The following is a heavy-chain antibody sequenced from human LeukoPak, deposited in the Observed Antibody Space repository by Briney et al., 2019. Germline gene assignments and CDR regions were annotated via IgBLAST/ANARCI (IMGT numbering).Heavy chain of an antibody. CDR2: IYYSGST. CDR3: ARWIQLRVFDY. V-gene: IGHV4-59*08. J-gene: IGHJ4*02. Sequence: SETLSLTCTVSGGSISSYYWSWIRQPPGKGLEWIGYIYYSGSTNYNPSLKSRVTISVDTSKNQFSLKLSSVTAADTAVYYCARWIQLRVFDYWGQGTLVTVSS. CDR1: GGSISSYY. D-gene: IGHD5-18*01.